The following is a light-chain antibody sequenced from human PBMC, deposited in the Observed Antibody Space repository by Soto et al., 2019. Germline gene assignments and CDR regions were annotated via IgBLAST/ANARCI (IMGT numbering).Light chain of an antibody. V-gene: IGLV1-44*01. CDR2: SDN. CDR1: SSNIGSHT. Sequence: QSVLTQPPSASGTPGQRVTISCSGSSSNIGSHTVNWYQQLPGTAPKLLIYSDNQRPSGVPGRFSGSESGTSASLAISGLQSEDEADYYCAAWDDSLNGPVFGGGTKLTVL. J-gene: IGLJ2*01. CDR3: AAWDDSLNGPV.